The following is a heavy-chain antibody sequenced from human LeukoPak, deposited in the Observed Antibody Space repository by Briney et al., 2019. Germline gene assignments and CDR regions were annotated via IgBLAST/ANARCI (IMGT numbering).Heavy chain of an antibody. CDR3: ARGGGNSSIVLDY. CDR2: IYYSGST. J-gene: IGHJ4*02. Sequence: PSETLSLTCTVSGGSISSYYWSWIRQPPGKGLEWIGYIYYSGSTNYNPSLKSRVTISVDTSKNQFSLKLSSVTAADTAVYYCARGGGNSSIVLDYWGQGTLLTVSS. CDR1: GGSISSYY. D-gene: IGHD4-23*01. V-gene: IGHV4-59*01.